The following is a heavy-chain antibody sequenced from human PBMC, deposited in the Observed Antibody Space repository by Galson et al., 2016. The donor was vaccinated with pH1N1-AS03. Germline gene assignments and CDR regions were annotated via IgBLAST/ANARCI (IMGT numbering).Heavy chain of an antibody. Sequence: SLRLSCAATGFTVSSGYHMSWVHQAPGKGLEWASVIHPGGDTYNADSVKGRFTISRDNFENMVYLQMNRLRPEDTAVYYCAGDEGFANGINVWGQGTTVTVSS. CDR1: GFTVSSGY. V-gene: IGHV3-66*02. CDR3: AGDEGFANGINV. J-gene: IGHJ6*02. D-gene: IGHD3-3*01. CDR2: IHPGGDT.